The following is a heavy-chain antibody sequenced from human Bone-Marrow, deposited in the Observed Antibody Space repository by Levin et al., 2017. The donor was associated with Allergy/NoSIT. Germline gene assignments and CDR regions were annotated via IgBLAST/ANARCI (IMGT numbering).Heavy chain of an antibody. Sequence: GESLKISCKASGYTFTDYYIYWVRQAPGQGLEWMGRINPNSGDTDYAQKFQGRVTMTRDTSISTAYMELSRLRSDDTAVFYCARDLHGSGGYYKGYWGQGTLVTVSS. CDR3: ARDLHGSGGYYKGY. J-gene: IGHJ4*02. V-gene: IGHV1-2*02. D-gene: IGHD3-10*01. CDR2: INPNSGDT. CDR1: GYTFTDYY.